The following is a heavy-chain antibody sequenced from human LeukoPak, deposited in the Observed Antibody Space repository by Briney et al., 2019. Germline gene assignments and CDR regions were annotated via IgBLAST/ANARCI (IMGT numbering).Heavy chain of an antibody. V-gene: IGHV4-4*07. Sequence: SETLSLTRTVSGGSISSYYWSWIRQPAGKGLEWIGRIYTSGSTNYNPSLKSRVTMSVDTSKSQFSLKLSSVTAADTAVYYCARSPVTERWLQLETYFDYWGQGTLVTVSS. CDR2: IYTSGST. J-gene: IGHJ4*02. CDR3: ARSPVTERWLQLETYFDY. CDR1: GGSISSYY. D-gene: IGHD5-24*01.